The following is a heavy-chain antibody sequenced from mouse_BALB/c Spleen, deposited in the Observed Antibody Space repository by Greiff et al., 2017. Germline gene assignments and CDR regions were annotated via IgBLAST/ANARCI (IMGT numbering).Heavy chain of an antibody. CDR1: GFTFSSFG. CDR2: ISSGSSTI. CDR3: AREGVYYYFDY. J-gene: IGHJ2*01. Sequence: VQLKESGGGLVQPGGSRKLSCAASGFTFSSFGMHWVRQAPEKGLEWVAYISSGSSTIYYADTVKGRFTISRDNPKNTLFLQMTSLRSEDTAMYYCAREGVYYYFDYWGQGTTRTVSS. V-gene: IGHV5-17*02. D-gene: IGHD1-1*01.